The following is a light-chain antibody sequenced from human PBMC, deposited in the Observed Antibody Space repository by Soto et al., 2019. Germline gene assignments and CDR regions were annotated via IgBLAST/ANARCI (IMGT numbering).Light chain of an antibody. Sequence: QSVLTQPPSVSGAPGQTVTISCTGSSSNIGAGYDAHWYQHLPGTAPKLLVFGNSDRPSGVPDRFSGSKSGTSASLAITGLQAEDEADYYCQSYDRSLSAYVFGTGTKLTVL. V-gene: IGLV1-40*01. CDR3: QSYDRSLSAYV. CDR1: SSNIGAGYD. J-gene: IGLJ1*01. CDR2: GNS.